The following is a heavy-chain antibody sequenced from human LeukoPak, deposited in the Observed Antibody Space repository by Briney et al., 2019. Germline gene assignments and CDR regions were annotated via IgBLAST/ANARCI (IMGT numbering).Heavy chain of an antibody. V-gene: IGHV4-61*02. Sequence: PSETLSLTCTVSGGSISSGSYYWSWIRQPAGKGLEWIGRIYTSGSTNYNPSLKSRVTISVDTSKNQFSLKLSSVTAADTAVYYCARDHNWNDEGGYYFDYWGQGTLVTVSS. CDR1: GGSISSGSYY. J-gene: IGHJ4*02. D-gene: IGHD1-20*01. CDR3: ARDHNWNDEGGYYFDY. CDR2: IYTSGST.